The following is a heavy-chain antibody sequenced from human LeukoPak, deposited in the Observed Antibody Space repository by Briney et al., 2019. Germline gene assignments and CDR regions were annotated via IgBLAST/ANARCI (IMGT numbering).Heavy chain of an antibody. CDR2: IYYSGST. CDR3: ARVEICSSTSCPDLAFDI. D-gene: IGHD2-2*01. V-gene: IGHV4-30-4*01. Sequence: PLQTLSLTCAVSGGSISSGDYYWSWIRQPPGKGLEWIGYIYYSGSTYYNPSLKSRVTISVDTSKNQFSLKLSSVTAADTAVYYCARVEICSSTSCPDLAFDIWGQGTMVTVSS. J-gene: IGHJ3*02. CDR1: GGSISSGDYY.